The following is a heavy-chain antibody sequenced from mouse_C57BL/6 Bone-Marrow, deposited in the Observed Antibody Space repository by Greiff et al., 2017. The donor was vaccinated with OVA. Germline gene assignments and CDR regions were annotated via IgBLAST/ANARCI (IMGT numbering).Heavy chain of an antibody. CDR3: TTAYDYDPSWFAY. D-gene: IGHD2-4*01. Sequence: EVQRVESGAELVRPGASVKLSCTASGFNIKDDYMHWVKPRPEQGLEWIGWIDPENGDTEYASKFQGKATITADTSSNTAYLQLSSLTSEDTAVYYCTTAYDYDPSWFAYWGQGTLVTVSA. V-gene: IGHV14-4*01. CDR2: IDPENGDT. CDR1: GFNIKDDY. J-gene: IGHJ3*01.